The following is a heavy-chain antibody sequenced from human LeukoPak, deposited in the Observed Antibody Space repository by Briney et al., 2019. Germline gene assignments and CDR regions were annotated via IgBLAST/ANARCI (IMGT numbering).Heavy chain of an antibody. CDR2: ISYDGSNK. Sequence: GGSLRLSCAASGFTFSSYGMHWVRQAPGKGLEWVAVISYDGSNKYYADSVKGRFTISRDNSKNTLYLQMSSLRAEDTAVYYCAKDGRGSYYDYWGQGTLVTVSS. CDR3: AKDGRGSYYDY. V-gene: IGHV3-30*18. CDR1: GFTFSSYG. D-gene: IGHD1-26*01. J-gene: IGHJ4*02.